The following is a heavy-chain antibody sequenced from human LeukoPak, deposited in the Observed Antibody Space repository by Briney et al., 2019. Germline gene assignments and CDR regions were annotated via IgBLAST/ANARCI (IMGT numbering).Heavy chain of an antibody. CDR3: ARGNREDVYWAVPAVEFDY. J-gene: IGHJ4*02. D-gene: IGHD2-2*01. CDR2: ISYDGSNE. Sequence: GGSLRLSCAASGFPLDRQGMQWARPAPGKGLEWVAFISYDGSNESFGDSVKGRFTISRDNSNNTLYLQMKSLRAEDTGVYYCARGNREDVYWAVPAVEFDYWGQGTLVTVPS. CDR1: GFPLDRQG. V-gene: IGHV3-33*05.